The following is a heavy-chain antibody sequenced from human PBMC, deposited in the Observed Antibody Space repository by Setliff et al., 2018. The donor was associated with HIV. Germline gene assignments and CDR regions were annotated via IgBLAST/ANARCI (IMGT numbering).Heavy chain of an antibody. CDR1: GDSSSNDY. CDR2: IHTSGTT. D-gene: IGHD2-15*01. Sequence: SETLSLTCTVSGDSSSNDYWTWVRQPPGKGLEWIGNIHTSGTTKYTPSLNSRVTISVDMSKSQFSLRLSSVTAADTAMYYCAREYYRSGGYYSGWKYYYMDVWGKVTTVTVSS. V-gene: IGHV4-4*08. J-gene: IGHJ6*03. CDR3: AREYYRSGGYYSGWKYYYMDV.